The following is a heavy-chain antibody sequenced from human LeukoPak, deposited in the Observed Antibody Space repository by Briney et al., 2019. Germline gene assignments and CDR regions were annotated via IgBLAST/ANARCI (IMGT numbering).Heavy chain of an antibody. CDR1: GYTFTSYG. V-gene: IGHV1-18*01. CDR2: ISAYNGNT. J-gene: IGHJ4*02. CDR3: ARATMGYQLPHYFDY. D-gene: IGHD2-2*01. Sequence: ASVKVSCKASGYTFTSYGISWVRQAPGQGLERMGWISAYNGNTNYAQKLQGRVTMTTDTSTSTAYMELRSLRSDDTAVYYCARATMGYQLPHYFDYWGQGTLVTVSS.